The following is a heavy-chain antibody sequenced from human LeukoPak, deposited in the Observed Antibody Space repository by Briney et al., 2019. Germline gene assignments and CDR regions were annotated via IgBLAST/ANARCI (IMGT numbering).Heavy chain of an antibody. Sequence: VASVKVSCKASGGTFSSYAISWLRQAPEQGLEWMGGIIPIFGTANYAQKFQGRVTITTDESTSTAYMELSSLRSEDTAVYYCARDRTTVAATLPLDYWGQGTLVTVSS. D-gene: IGHD2-15*01. CDR3: ARDRTTVAATLPLDY. CDR2: IIPIFGTA. CDR1: GGTFSSYA. J-gene: IGHJ4*02. V-gene: IGHV1-69*05.